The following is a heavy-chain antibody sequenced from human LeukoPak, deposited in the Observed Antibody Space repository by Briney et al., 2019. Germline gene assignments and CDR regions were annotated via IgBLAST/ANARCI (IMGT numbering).Heavy chain of an antibody. J-gene: IGHJ4*02. CDR1: GFTFSSYS. Sequence: GGSLRFSCAASGFTFSSYSMNWVRQAPGKGLEWVSSISSSSSYIYYADSVKGRFTISRDNAKNSLFLQMNSLRDEDTAVYYCARGCSGGSCFGDFDYWGQGTLGTV. CDR2: ISSSSSYI. V-gene: IGHV3-21*01. CDR3: ARGCSGGSCFGDFDY. D-gene: IGHD2-15*01.